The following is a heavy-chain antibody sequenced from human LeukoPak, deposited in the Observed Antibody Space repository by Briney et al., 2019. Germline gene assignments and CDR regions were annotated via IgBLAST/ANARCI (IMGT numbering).Heavy chain of an antibody. D-gene: IGHD3-9*01. V-gene: IGHV3-48*04. CDR3: TRGFDISDY. Sequence: PGGSLRLSCAASGFTFSSYAMSWVRQAPGKGLEWLSYISSSGSTTYYADSVKGRFTISRDNARNSLYLQMNSLRVEDTAMYYCTRGFDISDYWGQGTVVTVSS. J-gene: IGHJ4*02. CDR1: GFTFSSYA. CDR2: ISSSGSTT.